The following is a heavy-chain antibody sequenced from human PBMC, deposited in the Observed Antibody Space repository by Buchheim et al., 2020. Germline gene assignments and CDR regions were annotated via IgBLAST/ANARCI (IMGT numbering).Heavy chain of an antibody. J-gene: IGHJ4*02. CDR1: GGSFSGYY. Sequence: QVQLQQWGAGLLKPSETLSLTCAVYGGSFSGYYWGWIRQSPGKGLEWIGEINHGENANYNPSLLSRVIISVDTLKSQFSLKLSSVTAADTGVYYCVRGGRRTPIRYFDHWGQGIL. CDR2: INHGENA. V-gene: IGHV4-34*02. D-gene: IGHD3-10*01. CDR3: VRGGRRTPIRYFDH.